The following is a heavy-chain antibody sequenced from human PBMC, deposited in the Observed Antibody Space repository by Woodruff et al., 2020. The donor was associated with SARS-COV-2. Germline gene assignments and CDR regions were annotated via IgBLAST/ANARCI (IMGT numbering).Heavy chain of an antibody. CDR3: AKGPPYDSSGSFDY. Sequence: TFSSYGMHWVRQAPGKGLEWVAVISYDGSNKYYADSVKGRFTISRDNSKNTLYLQMNSLRAEDTAVYYCAKGPPYDSSGSFDY. CDR2: ISYDGSNK. D-gene: IGHD3-22*01. V-gene: IGHV3-30*18. CDR1: TFSSYG. J-gene: IGHJ4*01.